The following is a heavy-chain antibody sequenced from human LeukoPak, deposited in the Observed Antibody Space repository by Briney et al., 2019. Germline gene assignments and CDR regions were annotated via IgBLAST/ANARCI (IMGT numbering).Heavy chain of an antibody. V-gene: IGHV4-4*02. Sequence: PSETLSLTCAVSGGPISSSNWWSWVRQPPGKGLEWIGEIYHSGSTNYNPSLKSRVTISVDKSKNQFSLKLSSVTAADTAVYYCARDLKPYYDSSGYYDYWGQGTLVTVSS. J-gene: IGHJ4*02. CDR2: IYHSGST. D-gene: IGHD3-22*01. CDR1: GGPISSSNW. CDR3: ARDLKPYYDSSGYYDY.